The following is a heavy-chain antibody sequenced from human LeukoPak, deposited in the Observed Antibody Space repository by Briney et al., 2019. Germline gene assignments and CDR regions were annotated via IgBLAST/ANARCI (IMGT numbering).Heavy chain of an antibody. CDR2: IYYSGST. CDR3: ATESNYDILTGYSPGAFDI. CDR1: GGSISSYY. Sequence: SETLSLTCTVSGGSISSYYWGWIRQPPGKGLEWIGSIYYSGSTYYNPSLKSRVTISVDTFKNQFSLKLSSVTAADTAVYYCATESNYDILTGYSPGAFDIWGQGTMVTVSS. J-gene: IGHJ3*02. V-gene: IGHV4-39*07. D-gene: IGHD3-9*01.